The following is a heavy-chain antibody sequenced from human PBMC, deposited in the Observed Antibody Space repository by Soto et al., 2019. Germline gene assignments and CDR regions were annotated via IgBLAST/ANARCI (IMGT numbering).Heavy chain of an antibody. Sequence: GGSLRLSCAAPGFTFSSYGMPWVRQAPGKGLEWVAVIWYDGSNKYYADSVKGRFTISRDNSKNTLYLQMNSLRAEDTAVYYCARDYQTGTPGGWFDPRGQGTLVTGSS. D-gene: IGHD1-1*01. CDR3: ARDYQTGTPGGWFDP. CDR1: GFTFSSYG. V-gene: IGHV3-33*01. J-gene: IGHJ5*02. CDR2: IWYDGSNK.